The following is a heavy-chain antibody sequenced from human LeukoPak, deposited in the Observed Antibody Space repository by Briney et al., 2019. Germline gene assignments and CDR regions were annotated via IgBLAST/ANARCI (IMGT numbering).Heavy chain of an antibody. D-gene: IGHD3-10*01. CDR2: ISGSGDNT. V-gene: IGHV3-23*01. J-gene: IGHJ4*02. CDR1: GFSFSSHA. Sequence: GGSLRLSCAASGFSFSSHAMSWVRQAPGKGLEWVSAISGSGDNTFYAGSVRGRFTISRDKSKNTLYLQMDSLRAEDTAIYYCAKDFRGAGYFFDYWGQGTLVTVSS. CDR3: AKDFRGAGYFFDY.